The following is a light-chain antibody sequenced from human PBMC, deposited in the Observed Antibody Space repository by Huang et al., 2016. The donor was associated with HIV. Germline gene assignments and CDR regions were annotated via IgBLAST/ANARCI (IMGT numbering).Light chain of an antibody. V-gene: IGKV2-28*01. CDR1: ESLLHSNGNNY. CDR3: RHALRLPLT. J-gene: IGKJ4*01. Sequence: DIVMTQSPVSLPVNPGEAASISCRSSESLLHSNGNNYLDWYLQKPGQSPQLLIYLGSHRASGVPYRFSGSGSGTHFTLKISRVEAEDVGVYYCRHALRLPLTFGGGTKVEIK. CDR2: LGS.